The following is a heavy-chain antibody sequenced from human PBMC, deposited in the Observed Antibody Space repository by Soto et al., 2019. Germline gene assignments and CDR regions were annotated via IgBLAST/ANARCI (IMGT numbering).Heavy chain of an antibody. V-gene: IGHV4-31*03. CDR3: ARGRSRSSGWSVWWFDP. Sequence: SETLSLTCTVSGGSISSGGYYWSWIRQHPGKGLEWIGYIYYSGSTYHNPSLKSRVTISVDTSKNQFSLKLSSVTAADTAVYYCARGRSRSSGWSVWWFDPWGQGTLVTVSS. D-gene: IGHD6-19*01. CDR1: GGSISSGGYY. J-gene: IGHJ5*02. CDR2: IYYSGST.